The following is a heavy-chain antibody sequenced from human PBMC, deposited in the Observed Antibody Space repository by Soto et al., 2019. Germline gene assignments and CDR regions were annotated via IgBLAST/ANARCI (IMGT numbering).Heavy chain of an antibody. D-gene: IGHD1-26*01. J-gene: IGHJ4*02. V-gene: IGHV4-59*01. CDR2: IYHSGTT. Sequence: QVQLRESGPGLVKPSETLSLTCTVSGDSITGSYWSWIRQPPGKTLEWIGYIYHSGTTTYNPSLKSRVSISVHTSKNQCSLRLTSVIAADTAVYYCARDMPYAAGSLAGCDYWGQGILVTVSS. CDR3: ARDMPYAAGSLAGCDY. CDR1: GDSITGSY.